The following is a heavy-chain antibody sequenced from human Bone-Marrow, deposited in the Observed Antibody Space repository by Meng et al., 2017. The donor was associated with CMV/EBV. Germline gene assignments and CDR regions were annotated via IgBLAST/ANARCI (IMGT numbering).Heavy chain of an antibody. D-gene: IGHD1-26*01. J-gene: IGHJ4*02. CDR3: ARGGSYYSFFDY. CDR1: GGSITSSRFY. Sequence: SETLSLTCTVSGGSITSSRFYWGWIRQPPGKGLEWIGSMYYSGSTYYNPSLRSRVTMSVDTSKNQFSLKLSSMTAADTAVYFCARGGSYYSFFDYWGQGTLVTVSS. CDR2: MYYSGST. V-gene: IGHV4-39*07.